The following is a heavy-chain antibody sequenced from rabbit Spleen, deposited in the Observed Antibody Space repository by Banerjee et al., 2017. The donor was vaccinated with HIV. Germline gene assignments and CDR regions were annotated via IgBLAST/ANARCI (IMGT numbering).Heavy chain of an antibody. D-gene: IGHD5-1*01. J-gene: IGHJ4*01. CDR3: AREENSRGFGVYNL. Sequence: QSLEESGGDLVKPGASLTLTCTASGFSFSSGYYMCWVRQAPGKGLEWIGCIYIGNGKGYYANWAKGRFTISKTSSTTVTLQMTSLPAADTATYFCAREENSRGFGVYNLWGPGTLVTVS. CDR2: IYIGNGKG. V-gene: IGHV1S40*01. CDR1: GFSFSSGYY.